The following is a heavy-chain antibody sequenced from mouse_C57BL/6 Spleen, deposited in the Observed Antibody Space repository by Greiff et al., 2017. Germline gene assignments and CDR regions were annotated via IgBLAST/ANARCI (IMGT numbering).Heavy chain of an antibody. CDR3: ARSGDLDY. D-gene: IGHD3-1*01. V-gene: IGHV1-26*01. Sequence: EVQLQQSGPELVKPGASVKISCKASGYTFTDYYMNWVKQSHGKSLEWIGDINPNNGGTSYNQKFKGKATLTVDKSSSTAYMELRSLTSEDSAVYYCARSGDLDYWGQGTSVTVSS. J-gene: IGHJ4*01. CDR2: INPNNGGT. CDR1: GYTFTDYY.